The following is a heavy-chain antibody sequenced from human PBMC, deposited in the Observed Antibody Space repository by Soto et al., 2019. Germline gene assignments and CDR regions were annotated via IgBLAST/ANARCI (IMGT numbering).Heavy chain of an antibody. CDR3: ARARWLQFPVGP. J-gene: IGHJ5*02. CDR1: GGSISSYY. CDR2: IYYSGST. Sequence: PSETLSLTCTVSGGSISSYYWSWIRQPPGKGLEWVGYIYYSGSTNYNPSLKSRVTISVDTSKNQFSLKLSSVTAADTAVYYCARARWLQFPVGPWGQGTLVTVSS. V-gene: IGHV4-59*01. D-gene: IGHD5-12*01.